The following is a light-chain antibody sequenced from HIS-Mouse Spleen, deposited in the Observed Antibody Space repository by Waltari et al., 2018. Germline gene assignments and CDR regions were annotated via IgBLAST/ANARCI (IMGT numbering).Light chain of an antibody. Sequence: QSALTQPASVSGSPGPSITISCTGTTRDVGASHHVPWYQQHPGKAPKLMIYEVSNRPSGVSNRFSGSKSGNTASLTISGLQAEDEADYYCSSYTSSSPYVVFGGGTKLTVL. J-gene: IGLJ2*01. CDR2: EVS. CDR1: TRDVGASHH. V-gene: IGLV2-14*01. CDR3: SSYTSSSPYVV.